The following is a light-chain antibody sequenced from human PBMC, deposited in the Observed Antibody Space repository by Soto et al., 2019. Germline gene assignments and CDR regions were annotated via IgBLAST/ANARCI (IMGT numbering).Light chain of an antibody. Sequence: QSVLTQPRSVSGSPGHSVTISCTGTSSDVGGYNYVSWYQQHPGKAPKLMIYDVSKRPSGVPDRFSGSKSGNTASLTISGLQAEDEADYYCCSYAGSYTGVFGGGTKLTVL. V-gene: IGLV2-11*01. J-gene: IGLJ3*02. CDR1: SSDVGGYNY. CDR2: DVS. CDR3: CSYAGSYTGV.